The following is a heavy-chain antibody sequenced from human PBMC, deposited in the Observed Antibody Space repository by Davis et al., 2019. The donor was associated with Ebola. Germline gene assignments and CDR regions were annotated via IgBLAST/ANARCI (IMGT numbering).Heavy chain of an antibody. CDR1: GDSVSTAG. V-gene: IGHV6-1*01. J-gene: IGHJ6*02. D-gene: IGHD6-19*01. Sequence: HSQTLSLTCAISGDSVSTAGWNWIRQSPSRGLEWRGRSYYSSKWYKDYAVSVKSRITINLDTSKNQFSLQLNSVTPEDTAIYYCARGWFRSGMDVWGQGTTITVSS. CDR3: ARGWFRSGMDV. CDR2: SYYSSKWYK.